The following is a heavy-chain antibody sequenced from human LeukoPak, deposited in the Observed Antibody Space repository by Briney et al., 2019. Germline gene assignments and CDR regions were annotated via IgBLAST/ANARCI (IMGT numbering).Heavy chain of an antibody. CDR3: ARSGSRAYGMDV. CDR1: GGSISSDY. J-gene: IGHJ6*02. Sequence: PLETLSLTCSVSGGSISSDYCSWILQPPGKGLEWIGRIDYSGSTNYTPSLKSRVTISVDTSKTQFSLKLSSVTAADTAVYYCARSGSRAYGMDVWGQGTTVTVSS. D-gene: IGHD3-10*01. V-gene: IGHV4-59*01. CDR2: IDYSGST.